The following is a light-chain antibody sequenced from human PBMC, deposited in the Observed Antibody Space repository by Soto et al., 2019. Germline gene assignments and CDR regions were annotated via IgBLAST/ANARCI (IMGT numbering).Light chain of an antibody. CDR3: QQRSNWIT. Sequence: EIVLTQSRATLSLSPGERGTLACRASQSVSSYLAWYQQKPGQAPRLLIYDASNRATGIPARFSGSGSGTDFTLTISSLEPEDFAVYYCQQRSNWITFGQGTRLEIK. CDR2: DAS. CDR1: QSVSSY. V-gene: IGKV3-11*01. J-gene: IGKJ5*01.